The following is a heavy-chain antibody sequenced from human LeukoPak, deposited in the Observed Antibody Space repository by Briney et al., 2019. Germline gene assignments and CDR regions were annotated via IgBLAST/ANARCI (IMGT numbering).Heavy chain of an antibody. CDR2: VYYSGST. CDR3: ARTFGYSYGYLDH. Sequence: SETLSLTCTVSGGSISSYYWGWIRQPPRRGLEWIGSVYYSGSTYYNSPLKSRVTISVDTSKNQFSLKLSSVTAADTAVYYCARTFGYSYGYLDHWGQGTLVTVSS. J-gene: IGHJ4*02. V-gene: IGHV4-39*01. D-gene: IGHD5-18*01. CDR1: GGSISSYY.